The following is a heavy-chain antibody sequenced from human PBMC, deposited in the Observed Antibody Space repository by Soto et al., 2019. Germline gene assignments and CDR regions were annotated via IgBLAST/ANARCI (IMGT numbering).Heavy chain of an antibody. D-gene: IGHD1-26*01. V-gene: IGHV3-48*02. J-gene: IGHJ6*02. Sequence: GGSLRLSCAASGFTFSSYGMNWVRQAPGKGLEWVSYISSSSSTIYYADSVKGRFTISRDNAKNSLYLQMNSLRDEDTAVYYCARKGVGATYYYYYGMDVWGQGTTVTVSS. CDR3: ARKGVGATYYYYYGMDV. CDR2: ISSSSSTI. CDR1: GFTFSSYG.